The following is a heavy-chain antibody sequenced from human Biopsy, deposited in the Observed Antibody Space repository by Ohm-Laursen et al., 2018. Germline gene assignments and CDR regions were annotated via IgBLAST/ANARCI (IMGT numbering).Heavy chain of an antibody. Sequence: SVKVSCKASGYNFGNYYINWVRKVPGQGLEWLGVVNPVAEATMYAQKFQDRITLTRDASMNTVYMNLTSLTSEDTAVYYCARESPLRLGVCGAIRCFKEVFGMDVWGQGTTVIVSS. D-gene: IGHD2-21*01. CDR3: ARESPLRLGVCGAIRCFKEVFGMDV. V-gene: IGHV1-46*01. J-gene: IGHJ6*02. CDR1: GYNFGNYY. CDR2: VNPVAEAT.